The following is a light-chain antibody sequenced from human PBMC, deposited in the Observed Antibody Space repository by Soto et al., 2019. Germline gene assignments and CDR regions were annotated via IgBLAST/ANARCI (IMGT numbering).Light chain of an antibody. CDR1: QSVSSSY. CDR3: QQYNDWPPT. Sequence: EIVLKQSPGTLSLSQGERATLSCRASQSVSSSYLAWYQQKPGQAPRLLIYGASNRATGIPARFSGSGSGTEFTLSIGSLQSEDFAVYYCQQYNDWPPTFGQGTKVDI. CDR2: GAS. J-gene: IGKJ1*01. V-gene: IGKV3D-15*01.